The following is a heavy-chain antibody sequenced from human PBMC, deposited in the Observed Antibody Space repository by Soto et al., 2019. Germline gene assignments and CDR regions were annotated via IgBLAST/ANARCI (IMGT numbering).Heavy chain of an antibody. CDR3: ARRCYYGSGSYRACHGMDV. V-gene: IGHV3-66*01. CDR1: GFTVSSNY. CDR2: IYSGGST. J-gene: IGHJ6*02. Sequence: EVQLVESGGGLVQPGGSLRLSCAASGFTVSSNYMSWVRQAPGKGLEWVSVIYSGGSTYYADSVKGRFTISRDNSKNTLYLQMNSRRAEDTAVYYCARRCYYGSGSYRACHGMDVWGQGTTVTVSS. D-gene: IGHD3-10*01.